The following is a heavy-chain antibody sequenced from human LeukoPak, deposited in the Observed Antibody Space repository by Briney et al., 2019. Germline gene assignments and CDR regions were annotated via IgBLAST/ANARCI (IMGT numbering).Heavy chain of an antibody. CDR3: ARALYDWNHAPYYYYGMDV. CDR1: GGTFSSYA. V-gene: IGHV1-69*06. CDR2: IIPIFGTA. J-gene: IGHJ6*04. Sequence: ASVKVSCKASGGTFSSYAISWVRQAPGQGLEWMGGIIPIFGTANYAQKFQGRVTITADKSTNTAYMELSSLRSEDTAVYYCARALYDWNHAPYYYYGMDVWGKGTTVTVSS. D-gene: IGHD1-14*01.